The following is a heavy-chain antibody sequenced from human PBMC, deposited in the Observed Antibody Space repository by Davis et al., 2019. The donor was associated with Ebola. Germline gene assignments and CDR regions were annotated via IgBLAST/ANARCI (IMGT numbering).Heavy chain of an antibody. J-gene: IGHJ3*02. CDR2: IDATDSST. CDR3: ARIGDHDAFDI. D-gene: IGHD4-17*01. V-gene: IGHV5-10-1*01. CDR1: GYTFTNYW. Sequence: GESLKISCKGSGYTFTNYWVIWVRQMPGKGLEWMGKIDATDSSTKYSPSFQGHVTFSADKSINTVYLQWSGLKASDTATYYCARIGDHDAFDIWGQGTLVTVSS.